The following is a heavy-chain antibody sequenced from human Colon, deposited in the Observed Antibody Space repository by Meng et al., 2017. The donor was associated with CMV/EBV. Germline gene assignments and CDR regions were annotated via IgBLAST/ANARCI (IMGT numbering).Heavy chain of an antibody. J-gene: IGHJ6*02. CDR1: GYTFTGYY. V-gene: IGHV1-2*02. D-gene: IGHD2-21*01. Sequence: ASVKVSCKASGYTFTGYYMHWVRQAPGQGLEWMGWINPNSGGTNYAQKFQGRVTMTRDTSISTAYMGLSRLRSEDTAVYYCARVYCGGDCYDYYYYGMDVWGQGTTVTVSS. CDR3: ARVYCGGDCYDYYYYGMDV. CDR2: INPNSGGT.